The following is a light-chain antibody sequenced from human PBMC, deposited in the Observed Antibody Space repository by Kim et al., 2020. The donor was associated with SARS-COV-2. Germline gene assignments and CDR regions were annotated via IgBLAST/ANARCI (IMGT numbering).Light chain of an antibody. CDR3: QLYGTSSMYT. J-gene: IGKJ2*01. Sequence: IVLTQSPGTLSLSPGERATLSCRASQTFSNTYLAWYQQKLGQAPRLLIYAASSRATGIADRFSGSGSGTDFTLTISRLEPEDCAVYYCQLYGTSSMYTFGQGTKLEI. V-gene: IGKV3-20*01. CDR1: QTFSNTY. CDR2: AAS.